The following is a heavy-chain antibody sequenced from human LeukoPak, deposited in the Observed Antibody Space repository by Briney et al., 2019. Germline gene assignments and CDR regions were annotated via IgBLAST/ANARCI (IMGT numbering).Heavy chain of an antibody. CDR1: GFTFSSYA. D-gene: IGHD3-22*01. CDR3: AKDRVYYYDSTWGSLGP. CDR2: ISGSGGST. J-gene: IGHJ5*02. V-gene: IGHV3-23*01. Sequence: GGSLRLSCAASGFTFSSYAMSWVRPAPGKGLEWVSAISGSGGSTHYADSVKGRFTISRDNSKNTLYLQMNSLRAEDTAVYYCAKDRVYYYDSTWGSLGPWGQGTLVTVSS.